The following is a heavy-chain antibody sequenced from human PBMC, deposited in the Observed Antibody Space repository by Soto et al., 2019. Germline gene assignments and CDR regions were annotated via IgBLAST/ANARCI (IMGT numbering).Heavy chain of an antibody. J-gene: IGHJ4*02. CDR3: ERTPRGAGTFDF. D-gene: IGHD2-15*01. V-gene: IGHV1-18*01. CDR1: GYTFTNYD. CDR2: ISTSNYLGNK. Sequence: QVQLVQSGAEVKKPGASVKVSCKPSGYTFTNYDISWVRQAPGQGLEWRGWISTSNYLGNKKFAQKFQGRVTMTTDPSTTTAYMELRSLRSDDPAIYYCERTPRGAGTFDFWGQGTLVTVSS.